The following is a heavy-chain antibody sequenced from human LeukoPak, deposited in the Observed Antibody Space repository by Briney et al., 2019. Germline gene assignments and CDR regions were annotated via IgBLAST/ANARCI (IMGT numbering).Heavy chain of an antibody. V-gene: IGHV3-23*01. CDR1: GFAFSSYA. CDR2: ISGSGGST. Sequence: PGGSLRLSCAASGFAFSSYAMSWVRQAPGKGLEWVSAISGSGGSTYYADSVKGRFTISRDNSKNTLYLQMNSLRAEDTAVYYCAKLRPPMIVVADYGMDVWGQGTMVTVSS. J-gene: IGHJ6*02. CDR3: AKLRPPMIVVADYGMDV. D-gene: IGHD3-22*01.